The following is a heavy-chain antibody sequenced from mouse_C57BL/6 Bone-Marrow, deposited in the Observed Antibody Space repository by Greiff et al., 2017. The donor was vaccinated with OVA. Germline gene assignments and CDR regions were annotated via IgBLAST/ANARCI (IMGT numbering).Heavy chain of an antibody. J-gene: IGHJ2*01. V-gene: IGHV10-3*01. CDR3: VREGHSWWFDY. Sequence: EVQRVESGGGLVQPKGSLKLSCAASGFTFNTYAMHWVSQAPGKGLEWVACIKSKSSNHATNYDDSVKDRFTTSRDDSQSMLYLQMNNLKTEDTAVYYCVREGHSWWFDYWGQGTTRTVSS. D-gene: IGHD1-1*02. CDR2: IKSKSSNHAT. CDR1: GFTFNTYA.